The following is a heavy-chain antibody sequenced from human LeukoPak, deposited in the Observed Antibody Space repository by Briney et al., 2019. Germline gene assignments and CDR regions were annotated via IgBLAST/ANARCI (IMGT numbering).Heavy chain of an antibody. Sequence: PSETLSLTCTVSGGSISSSSYYWGWIRRPPGKGLEWIVIIYYSGSTYYNPSLKSRLTISVDTSKNQFSLKLSSVTATDTAVYYCARRGYCSSTSCYEYWFDPWGQGTLVTVSS. J-gene: IGHJ5*02. CDR1: GGSISSSSYY. CDR3: ARRGYCSSTSCYEYWFDP. CDR2: IYYSGST. V-gene: IGHV4-39*01. D-gene: IGHD2-2*01.